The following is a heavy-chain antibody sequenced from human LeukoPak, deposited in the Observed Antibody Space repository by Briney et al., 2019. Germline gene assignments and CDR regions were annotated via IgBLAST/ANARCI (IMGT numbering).Heavy chain of an antibody. Sequence: GGSLRLSCAASGFTFSSYGMHWVRQAPGKGLEWVAFIRYDGSNKYYADSVKGRFTISRDDSKNTLYLQMNSLGDEDTAVYYCAKVATTYGDAIDYWGQGTLVTVSS. V-gene: IGHV3-30*02. CDR3: AKVATTYGDAIDY. J-gene: IGHJ4*02. D-gene: IGHD4-17*01. CDR1: GFTFSSYG. CDR2: IRYDGSNK.